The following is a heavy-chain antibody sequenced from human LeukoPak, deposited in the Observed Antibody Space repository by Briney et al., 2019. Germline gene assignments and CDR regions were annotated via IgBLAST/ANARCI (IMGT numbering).Heavy chain of an antibody. CDR3: AKDRDSTWYD. J-gene: IGHJ4*02. CDR1: GFTFSRYT. CDR2: IGVGGIT. V-gene: IGHV3-23*01. D-gene: IGHD6-13*01. Sequence: GGSLRLSCAASGFTFSRYTMNWVRQAPGKGLEWVSTIGVGGITYYTDSVKGRFTISRDNSKNTLYVQMNSLRAEDTAVYYCAKDRDSTWYDWGQGSLVTVSS.